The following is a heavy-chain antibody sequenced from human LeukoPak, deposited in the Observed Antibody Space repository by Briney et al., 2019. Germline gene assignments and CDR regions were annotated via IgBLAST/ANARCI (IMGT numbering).Heavy chain of an antibody. J-gene: IGHJ4*02. CDR3: ARGVPYDSWSGPHYSDY. Sequence: GGSLRPSCAASGFTFSGSAMHWVRQASGKGLEWVGRIRSKANSYATAYAASVKGRFTISRDDSKNTAYLQMNSLRAEDTAVYYCARGVPYDSWSGPHYSDYWGQGTLVTVSS. CDR1: GFTFSGSA. V-gene: IGHV3-73*01. CDR2: IRSKANSYAT. D-gene: IGHD3-3*01.